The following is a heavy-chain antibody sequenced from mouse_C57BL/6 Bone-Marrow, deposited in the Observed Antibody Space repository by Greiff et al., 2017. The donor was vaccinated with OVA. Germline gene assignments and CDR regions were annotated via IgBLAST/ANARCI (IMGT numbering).Heavy chain of an antibody. J-gene: IGHJ3*01. D-gene: IGHD1-1*01. CDR1: GFNIKDDY. Sequence: EVKLMESGAELVRPGASVKLSCTASGFNIKDDYMHWVKQRPEQGLEWIGWIDPENGDTEYASKFQGKATITADTSSNTAYLQLSSLTSEDTAVYYCTVLRWFAYWGQGTLVTVSA. V-gene: IGHV14-4*01. CDR3: TVLRWFAY. CDR2: IDPENGDT.